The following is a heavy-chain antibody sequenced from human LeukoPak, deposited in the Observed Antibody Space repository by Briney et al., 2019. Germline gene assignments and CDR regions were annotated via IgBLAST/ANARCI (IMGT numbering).Heavy chain of an antibody. CDR2: IYSGGKT. J-gene: IGHJ4*01. CDR3: VALSGTYGPFDY. D-gene: IGHD1-26*01. CDR1: GFTVSNNY. V-gene: IGHV3-53*01. Sequence: GGSLRLSCAASGFTVSNNYMSWVRQAPGKGLEWVSFIYSGGKTFYADSVKGRFTISRDNSKNTLSLQTNSLRAEDTAIYYCVALSGTYGPFDYWGHGTLVTVSS.